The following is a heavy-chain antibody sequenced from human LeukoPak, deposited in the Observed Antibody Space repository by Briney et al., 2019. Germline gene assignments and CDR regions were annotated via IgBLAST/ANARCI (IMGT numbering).Heavy chain of an antibody. CDR1: GYSISSGYY. V-gene: IGHV4-38-2*01. J-gene: IGHJ4*02. CDR3: ARGVTGIDY. D-gene: IGHD1-20*01. Sequence: PSEALSLTCAVSGYSISSGYYWGWIRQPPGKGLEWIGSIYHSGSTYYNPSLKSRLTISVDTSKNQFSLRLSSVTAADTAVYYCARGVTGIDYWGQGTLVTVSS. CDR2: IYHSGST.